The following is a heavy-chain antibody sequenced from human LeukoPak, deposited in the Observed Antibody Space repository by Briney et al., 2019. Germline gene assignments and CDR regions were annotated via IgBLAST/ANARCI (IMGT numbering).Heavy chain of an antibody. V-gene: IGHV3-66*01. CDR3: ARDVGFIVGATPGAFDV. CDR1: GFIVSSNY. J-gene: IGHJ3*01. D-gene: IGHD1-26*01. CDR2: IYSGGST. Sequence: GGSLRLSCAASGFIVSSNYMTWVRQAPGKGLEWVSVIYSGGSTYYADSVKGRFTISRDTPKNTLYLQMNSLRADDTAVYYCARDVGFIVGATPGAFDVWGQGTMVTVTS.